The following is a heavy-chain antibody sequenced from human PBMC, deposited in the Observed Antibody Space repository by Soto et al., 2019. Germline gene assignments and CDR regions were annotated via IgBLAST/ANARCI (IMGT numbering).Heavy chain of an antibody. CDR2: ISAYNGNT. Sequence: ASVKVSCKASGYTFTSYGISWVRQAPGQGLEWMGWISAYNGNTNYAQKLQGRVTMTTDTSTSTAYMELRSLRSDDTAVYYCARDRDRGKSGIAAAGYYYYYYMDVWGKGTTVTVSS. V-gene: IGHV1-18*01. J-gene: IGHJ6*03. D-gene: IGHD6-13*01. CDR1: GYTFTSYG. CDR3: ARDRDRGKSGIAAAGYYYYYYMDV.